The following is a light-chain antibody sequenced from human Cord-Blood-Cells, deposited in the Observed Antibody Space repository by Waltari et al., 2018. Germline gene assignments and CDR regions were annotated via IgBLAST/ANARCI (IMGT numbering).Light chain of an antibody. Sequence: DIVMTQSPDSLAVSLGERATINCKSSQSVLYSSNNKNYLAWYQQKPGQPPMLLSYWASTRECGDPDRFSERRSGTEFTLSISILQAEVVAVYYCQQYYSTLLTFCGRAKVEIK. CDR1: QSVLYSSNNKNY. J-gene: IGKJ4*01. CDR2: WAS. CDR3: QQYYSTLLT. V-gene: IGKV4-1*01.